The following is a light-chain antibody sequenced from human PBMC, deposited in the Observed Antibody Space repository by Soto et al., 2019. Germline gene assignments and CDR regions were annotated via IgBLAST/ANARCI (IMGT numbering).Light chain of an antibody. CDR2: DAS. V-gene: IGKV3-11*01. Sequence: EIVLTQSPATLSLSPGERATLSCRASQSVNSYLAWYQQKPGQAPRRLIYDASNRATGIPARFSVSGSGTDFTLTISSLEPEDFAVYYCQQRSNWPPYTFGQGTKLEIK. CDR1: QSVNSY. J-gene: IGKJ2*01. CDR3: QQRSNWPPYT.